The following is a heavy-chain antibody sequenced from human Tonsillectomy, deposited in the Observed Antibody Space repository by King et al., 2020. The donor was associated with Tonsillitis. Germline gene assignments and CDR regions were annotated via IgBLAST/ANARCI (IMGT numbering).Heavy chain of an antibody. V-gene: IGHV3-48*03. CDR2: IRNNSNTI. CDR3: ARDTSFDWYFDL. CDR1: VFTFNNYG. J-gene: IGHJ2*01. Sequence: VQLVESGGGLVQPGGSLRLSCAASVFTFNNYGMNWVRQAPGKGLEWISYIRNNSNTIYYADSVKGRFTISRDNAKNSLFLQMNSQRAEDTAIYYCARDTSFDWYFDLWGRGTLVTVSS.